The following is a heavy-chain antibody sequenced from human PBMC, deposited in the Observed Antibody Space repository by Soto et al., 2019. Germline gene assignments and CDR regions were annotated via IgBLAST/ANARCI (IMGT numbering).Heavy chain of an antibody. V-gene: IGHV3-23*01. CDR1: GFTFSSYA. CDR3: AKASSNYYGSGSLDYYYYYGMDV. J-gene: IGHJ6*02. CDR2: ISGSGGST. Sequence: GVSLRLSCAASGFTFSSYAMSWVRQAPGKGLEWVSAISGSGGSTYYADSVKGRFTISRDNSKNTLYLQMNSLRAEDTAVYYCAKASSNYYGSGSLDYYYYYGMDVWGQGTTVTVYS. D-gene: IGHD3-10*01.